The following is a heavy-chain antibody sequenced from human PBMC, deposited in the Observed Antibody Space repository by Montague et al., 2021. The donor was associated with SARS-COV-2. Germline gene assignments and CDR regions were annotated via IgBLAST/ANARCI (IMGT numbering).Heavy chain of an antibody. Sequence: SETLSLTCTVSGGSTASHYWNWIRQSPAKRPKWIGYVYYHGDTKYNPSLQSRVTISIDTSVNQFSLRLNAVTAADTAVYFCARGWAFDPWGQGRLVTVSS. D-gene: IGHD6-19*01. V-gene: IGHV4-59*08. J-gene: IGHJ3*01. CDR1: GGSTASHY. CDR2: VYYHGDT. CDR3: ARGWAFDP.